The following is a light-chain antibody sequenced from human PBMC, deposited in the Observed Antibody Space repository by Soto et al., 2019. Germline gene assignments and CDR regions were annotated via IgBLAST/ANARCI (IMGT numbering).Light chain of an antibody. Sequence: DIQMTQSPSTLSASLGDRVTITCRASQTISDRLAWYQRKPGKAPKLLIFDASSLESGVPSTFSGSGSGTGFTLTISSLQPEDFATYYGQQRYSTHPWTFGQGTKVDSK. V-gene: IGKV1-5*01. J-gene: IGKJ1*01. CDR3: QQRYSTHPWT. CDR1: QTISDR. CDR2: DAS.